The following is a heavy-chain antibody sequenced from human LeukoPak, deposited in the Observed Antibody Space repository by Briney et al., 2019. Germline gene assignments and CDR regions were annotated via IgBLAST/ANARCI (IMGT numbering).Heavy chain of an antibody. D-gene: IGHD3-22*01. CDR2: IKSESVGGAI. J-gene: IGHJ4*02. CDR1: GFTLSNYW. Sequence: GGSLRLSCAASGFTLSNYWMHWVRQAPGKGLEWVGRIKSESVGGAIDYAAPVKGRFTISRDDSKNTVYLQMNSLKTEDTALYYCTTTYHYDSSGYSSYYWGQGTLVTVSS. CDR3: TTTYHYDSSGYSSYY. V-gene: IGHV3-15*01.